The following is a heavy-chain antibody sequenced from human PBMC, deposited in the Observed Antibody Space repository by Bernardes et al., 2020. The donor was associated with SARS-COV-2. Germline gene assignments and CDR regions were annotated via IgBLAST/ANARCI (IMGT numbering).Heavy chain of an antibody. CDR1: GGSISSGDYY. CDR3: AREVGLRYFDWLYYYYGMDV. J-gene: IGHJ6*02. Sequence: SETLSLTCTVSGGSISSGDYYWSWIRQPPGKGLEWIGYIYYSGSTYYNPSLKSRVTISVDTSKNQFSLKLSSVTAADTAVYYCAREVGLRYFDWLYYYYGMDVWGQGTTVTVSS. D-gene: IGHD3-9*01. V-gene: IGHV4-30-4*01. CDR2: IYYSGST.